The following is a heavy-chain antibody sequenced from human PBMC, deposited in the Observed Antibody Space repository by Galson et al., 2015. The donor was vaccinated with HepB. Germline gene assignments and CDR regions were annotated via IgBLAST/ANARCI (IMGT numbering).Heavy chain of an antibody. CDR1: GFTFSRYA. CDR2: ISSNGGST. Sequence: SLRLSCAASGFTFSRYAMHWVRQAPGKGLEYVSAISSNGGSTYYADSVKGRFTISRDNSKNTLYLQMSSLRAEDTAVYYCVKGASSGWYRQGAFDIWGQGTMVTVSS. J-gene: IGHJ3*02. V-gene: IGHV3-64D*06. CDR3: VKGASSGWYRQGAFDI. D-gene: IGHD6-19*01.